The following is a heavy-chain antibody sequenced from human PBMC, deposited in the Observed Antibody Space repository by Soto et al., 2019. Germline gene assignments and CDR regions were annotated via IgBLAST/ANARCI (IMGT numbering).Heavy chain of an antibody. V-gene: IGHV1-69*13. CDR3: ARDPFGRAPGVWFDP. Sequence: AASVKVSCKASGGTFSSYAISWVRQAPGQGLEWMGGIIPIFGTANYAQKFQGRVTITADESTSTAYMELSSLRSEDTAVYYCARDPFGRAPGVWFDPWGQRTVVTFSS. D-gene: IGHD3-16*01. CDR1: GGTFSSYA. J-gene: IGHJ5*02. CDR2: IIPIFGTA.